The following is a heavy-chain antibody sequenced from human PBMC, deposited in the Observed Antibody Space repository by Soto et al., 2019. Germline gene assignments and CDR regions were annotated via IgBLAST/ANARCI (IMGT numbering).Heavy chain of an antibody. CDR2: IKSKTDGGTT. CDR3: TTGVYSGYDFPYYFDY. Sequence: EVQLVESGGGLVKPGGSLRLSCEASGFTFSNAWMNWVRQSPGKGLEWVGRIKSKTDGGTTDYAAPVKGRFTISRDDSKNTLYLQMNSLKTEDTAVYYCTTGVYSGYDFPYYFDYWGQGTLVTVSS. D-gene: IGHD5-12*01. CDR1: GFTFSNAW. J-gene: IGHJ4*02. V-gene: IGHV3-15*07.